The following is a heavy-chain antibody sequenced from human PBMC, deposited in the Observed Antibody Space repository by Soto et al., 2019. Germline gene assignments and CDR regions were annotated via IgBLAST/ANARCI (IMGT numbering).Heavy chain of an antibody. D-gene: IGHD6-13*01. CDR1: GGSFTGYY. V-gene: IGHV4-34*01. Sequence: PSETLSLTCAVYGGSFTGYYWSWIRQPPGKGLEWIGEINHSGSTNYNPSLKSRVTISVDMSKNQFSLKLSSVTAADTAVYYCASPGYSSSWNIYYYGMDVWGQGTTVTVSS. CDR3: ASPGYSSSWNIYYYGMDV. J-gene: IGHJ6*02. CDR2: INHSGST.